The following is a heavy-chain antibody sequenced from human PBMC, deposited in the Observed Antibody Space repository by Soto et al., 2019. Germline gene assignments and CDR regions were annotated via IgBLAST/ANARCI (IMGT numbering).Heavy chain of an antibody. V-gene: IGHV3-48*02. J-gene: IGHJ6*02. CDR3: ARQENSSSSYGMDV. CDR2: ISSSSSTI. D-gene: IGHD6-6*01. CDR1: GFTFSSYS. Sequence: PGGSLRLSCAASGFTFSSYSMNWVRQAPGKGLEWVSYISSSSSTIYYADSVKGRFTISRDNAKNSLYLQMNSLRDEDTAVYYCARQENSSSSYGMDVWGQGTTVTVSS.